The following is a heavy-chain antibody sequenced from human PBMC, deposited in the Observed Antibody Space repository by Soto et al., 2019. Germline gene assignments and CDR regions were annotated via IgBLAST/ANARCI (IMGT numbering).Heavy chain of an antibody. CDR1: GFTFSSYW. Sequence: EVQLVESGGGLVQPGGSLRLSCVDSGFTFSSYWMSWVRQAPVKGLEWVGNIKQDGSEENYVDSVKGRFTISRDNAENSMYLQMNSLRVEDTAVYYWARIAASGRGWDVWGQGTTVVVSS. J-gene: IGHJ6*02. D-gene: IGHD6-13*01. V-gene: IGHV3-7*01. CDR3: ARIAASGRGWDV. CDR2: IKQDGSEE.